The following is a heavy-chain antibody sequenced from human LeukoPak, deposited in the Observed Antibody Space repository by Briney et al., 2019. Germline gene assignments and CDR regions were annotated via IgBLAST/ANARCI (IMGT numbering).Heavy chain of an antibody. CDR1: GFTVTNNY. CDR3: ARVLGYDSSGYYRGYFDY. V-gene: IGHV3-53*04. Sequence: PGGSLRLSCAASGFTVTNNYMSWVRQAPGKGLEWVSVIYSAGTTYHADSVKGRFTISRQNPENTLFLQMNSLRPEDTAVYYCARVLGYDSSGYYRGYFDYWGQGTLVTVSS. CDR2: IYSAGTT. J-gene: IGHJ4*02. D-gene: IGHD3-22*01.